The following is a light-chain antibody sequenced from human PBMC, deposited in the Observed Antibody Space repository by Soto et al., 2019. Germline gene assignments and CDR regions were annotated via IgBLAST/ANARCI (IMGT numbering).Light chain of an antibody. CDR3: ISTADSHTLV. CDR1: SSYSGIHNH. J-gene: IGLJ1*01. CDR2: DVC. V-gene: IGLV2-8*01. Sequence: QSVLTQPASASGSPGQSVTISCIGTSSYSGIHNHVRWYQQPPGKGPKLISYDVCNRASGVADRFSGSKSGITASLTLSGLQAEDEADYYCISTADSHTLVFGGGTKGTGL.